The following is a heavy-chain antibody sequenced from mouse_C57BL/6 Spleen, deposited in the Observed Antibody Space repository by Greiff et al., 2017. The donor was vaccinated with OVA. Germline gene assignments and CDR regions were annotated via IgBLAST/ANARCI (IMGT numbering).Heavy chain of an antibody. D-gene: IGHD3-3*01. Sequence: EVKLVESEGGLVQPGSSMKLSCTASGFTFSDYYMAWVRQVPEKGLEWVANINYDGSSTYYLDSLKSRFIISRDNAKNILYLQMSRLKSEDTATYYCARGSGTRYFDYWGQGTTLTVSS. CDR3: ARGSGTRYFDY. CDR1: GFTFSDYY. J-gene: IGHJ2*01. V-gene: IGHV5-16*01. CDR2: INYDGSST.